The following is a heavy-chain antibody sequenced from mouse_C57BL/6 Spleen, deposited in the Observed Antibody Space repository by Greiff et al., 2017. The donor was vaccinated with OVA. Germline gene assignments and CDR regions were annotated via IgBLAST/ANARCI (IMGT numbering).Heavy chain of an antibody. J-gene: IGHJ4*01. CDR1: GFSLTSYG. CDR2: IWSGGST. CDR3: ARDYGNYYAMDY. V-gene: IGHV2-2*01. D-gene: IGHD2-1*01. Sequence: VQGVESGPGLVQPSQSLSITCTVSGFSLTSYGVHWVRQSPGKGLEWLGVIWSGGSTDYNAAFISRLSISKDNSKSQVFFKMNSLKADDTAIYYCARDYGNYYAMDYWGQGTSVTVSS.